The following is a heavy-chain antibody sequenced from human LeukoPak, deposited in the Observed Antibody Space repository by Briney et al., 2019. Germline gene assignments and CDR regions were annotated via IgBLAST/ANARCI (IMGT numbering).Heavy chain of an antibody. CDR3: ASYDAAAAGI. CDR1: GFTFDDYP. D-gene: IGHD6-13*01. J-gene: IGHJ3*02. V-gene: IGHV3-20*04. CDR2: INWNGGNT. Sequence: GGSLRLSCAASGFTFDDYPMSWVRQAPGKGLEWVSGINWNGGNTGYADSVKGRFTISRDNAKNSLYLQMNSLRAEDTAVYYCASYDAAAAGIWGQGTMVTVSS.